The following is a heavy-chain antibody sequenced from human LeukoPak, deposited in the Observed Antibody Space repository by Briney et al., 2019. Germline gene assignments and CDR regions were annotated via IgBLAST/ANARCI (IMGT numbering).Heavy chain of an antibody. CDR1: GFVFSSYC. Sequence: GGCMRLSCAASGFVFSSYCIGWVRQAPWKGLEWVSAIGGRDGSTYYADSVKGRFTISRDNSKNTLYVQMNSLRAEDTAVYYCAKGHYYGSGSLDYWGQGTLVTVSS. J-gene: IGHJ4*02. CDR2: IGGRDGST. V-gene: IGHV3-23*01. D-gene: IGHD3-10*01. CDR3: AKGHYYGSGSLDY.